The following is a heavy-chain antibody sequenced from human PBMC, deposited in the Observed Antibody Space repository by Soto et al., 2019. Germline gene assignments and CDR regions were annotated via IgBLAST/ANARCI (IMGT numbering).Heavy chain of an antibody. CDR1: GVSISDTINY. Sequence: SETLSLPCRVSGVSISDTINYWGWIRQAPGKGLEWLGSIHYSGRTQFHPSLKTRLTISVDTSKKEFSLRLRHVTASDTAVDYGATRLRTEADAMAYWGQGIPVTVSS. D-gene: IGHD3-16*01. J-gene: IGHJ4*03. CDR2: IHYSGRT. CDR3: ATRLRTEADAMAY. V-gene: IGHV4-39*01.